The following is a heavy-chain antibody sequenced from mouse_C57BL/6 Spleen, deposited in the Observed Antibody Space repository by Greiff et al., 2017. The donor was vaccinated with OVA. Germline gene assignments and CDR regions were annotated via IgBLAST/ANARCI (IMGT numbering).Heavy chain of an antibody. J-gene: IGHJ3*01. V-gene: IGHV1-64*01. CDR1: GYTFTSYW. CDR2: IHPNSGST. D-gene: IGHD2-4*01. Sequence: QVQLQQPGAELVKPGASVKLSRKASGYTFTSYWMHWVKQRPGQGLEWIGMIHPNSGSTNYNEKFKSKATLTVDKSSSTAYMQLSSLTSEDSAVYYCARPYDYDVGFAYWGQGTLVTVSA. CDR3: ARPYDYDVGFAY.